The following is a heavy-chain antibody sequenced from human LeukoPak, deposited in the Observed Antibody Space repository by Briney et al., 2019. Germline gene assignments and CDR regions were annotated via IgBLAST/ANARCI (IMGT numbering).Heavy chain of an antibody. V-gene: IGHV4-4*02. D-gene: IGHD3-10*01. J-gene: IGHJ4*02. Sequence: SGTLSLTCAVSGGSISSSNWWSWVRPPPGKGLEWIREIYHSGSTNYNPSPKSRVTISVDKSKNQFSLKLSSVTAADTAVYYCARVRWDGSGSYYNFDYWGQGTLVTVSS. CDR2: IYHSGST. CDR1: GGSISSSNW. CDR3: ARVRWDGSGSYYNFDY.